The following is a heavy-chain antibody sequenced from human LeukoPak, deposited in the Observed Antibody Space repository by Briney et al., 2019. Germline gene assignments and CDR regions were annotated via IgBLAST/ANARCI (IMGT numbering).Heavy chain of an antibody. D-gene: IGHD4-23*01. Sequence: GGSLRLSCAASGFTFSSYSMNWVRQAPGKGLEWVSSISSSSSYIHYADSVKGRFTISRDNAKNSLYLQMNSLRAEDTAVYYCARNSAVNGPLDYWGQGTLVTVSS. CDR1: GFTFSSYS. CDR3: ARNSAVNGPLDY. V-gene: IGHV3-21*01. J-gene: IGHJ4*02. CDR2: ISSSSSYI.